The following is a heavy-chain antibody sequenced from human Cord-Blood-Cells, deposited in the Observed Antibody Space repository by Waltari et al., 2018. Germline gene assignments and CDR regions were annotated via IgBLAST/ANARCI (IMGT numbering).Heavy chain of an antibody. V-gene: IGHV3-15*01. D-gene: IGHD6-13*01. CDR3: TTERQQLVRDAFDI. CDR2: MKSKTDGGTT. CDR1: GFTFSNAW. J-gene: IGHJ3*02. Sequence: EVQLVESGGGLVKPGGSLRLSCAASGFTFSNAWMSWVRQAPGKGLEWVGRMKSKTDGGTTDYAAPVKGRFTISRDDSKNTLYLQMNSLKTEDTAVYYCTTERQQLVRDAFDIWGQGTMVTVSS.